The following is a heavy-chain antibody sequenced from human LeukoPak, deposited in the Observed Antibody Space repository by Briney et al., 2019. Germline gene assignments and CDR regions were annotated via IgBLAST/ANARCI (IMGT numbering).Heavy chain of an antibody. CDR1: GGSISSGGYY. CDR3: ARDVRYCSSTSCYNTYWFDP. Sequence: SQTLSLTCTVSGGSISSGGYYWSWIRQRPGKGLEWIGYIYYSGSTYYNPSLKSRVTISVDTSKNQFSLKLSSVTAADTAVYYCARDVRYCSSTSCYNTYWFDPWGQGTLVTVSS. CDR2: IYYSGST. D-gene: IGHD2-2*02. J-gene: IGHJ5*02. V-gene: IGHV4-31*03.